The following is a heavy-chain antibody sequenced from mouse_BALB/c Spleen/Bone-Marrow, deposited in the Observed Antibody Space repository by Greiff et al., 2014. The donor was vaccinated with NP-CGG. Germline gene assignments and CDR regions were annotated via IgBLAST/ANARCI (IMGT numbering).Heavy chain of an antibody. D-gene: IGHD1-1*01. CDR1: GFTFSSYA. CDR2: ISSGGST. J-gene: IGHJ3*01. CDR3: ARWYYGSGFAY. Sequence: LQQPGGGLVKPGGSLKLSCAASGFTFSSYAMSWVRQTPEKRLEWVASISSGGSTYYPDSVKGRFTISRDNARNILYLQMSSLRSEDTAMYYCARWYYGSGFAYWGQGTLVTVSA. V-gene: IGHV5-6-5*01.